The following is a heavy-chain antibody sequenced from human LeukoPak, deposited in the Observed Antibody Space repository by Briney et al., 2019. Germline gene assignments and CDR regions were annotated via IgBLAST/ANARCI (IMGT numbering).Heavy chain of an antibody. D-gene: IGHD2-15*01. Sequence: PSETLSLTCALYGASFSGYYWRWIRQPPGKGLEWIGEINHSGITTYNPSLKSRVTISVDTSKKQFSLKLNSVTAADTAVYYCAISHKWLLLDYWGQRTLVTVSS. CDR3: AISHKWLLLDY. CDR1: GASFSGYY. V-gene: IGHV4-34*01. J-gene: IGHJ4*02. CDR2: INHSGIT.